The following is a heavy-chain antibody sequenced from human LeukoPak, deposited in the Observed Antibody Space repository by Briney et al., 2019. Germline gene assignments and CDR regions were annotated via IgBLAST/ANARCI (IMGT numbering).Heavy chain of an antibody. D-gene: IGHD3-10*01. CDR2: INPSVGGT. Sequence: ASVKVSFTAFGYGFTSYYIHWVRQAPGQGLEWMGIINPSVGGTTYARKFQGRVTMTRDTSTSTVYMELSSLRSEDTAVYYCARHGSGRYYPEEGRVDYWGQGTLVTVSS. V-gene: IGHV1-46*03. CDR1: GYGFTSYY. J-gene: IGHJ4*02. CDR3: ARHGSGRYYPEEGRVDY.